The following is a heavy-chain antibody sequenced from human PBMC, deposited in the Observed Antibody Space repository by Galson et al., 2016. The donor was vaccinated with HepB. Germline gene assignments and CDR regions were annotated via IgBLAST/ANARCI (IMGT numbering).Heavy chain of an antibody. Sequence: SVKVSCKASGYNFHNYHISWVRQAPGQGLEWMGWISAGSGHTKYSQKFQGRVTITRDTSANTAYMVLSSLRSEDTTVYYCARDLGVPGSPLYNWGQGTLVTVSS. CDR3: ARDLGVPGSPLYN. CDR1: GYNFHNYH. J-gene: IGHJ4*02. V-gene: IGHV1-3*01. CDR2: ISAGSGHT. D-gene: IGHD6-19*01.